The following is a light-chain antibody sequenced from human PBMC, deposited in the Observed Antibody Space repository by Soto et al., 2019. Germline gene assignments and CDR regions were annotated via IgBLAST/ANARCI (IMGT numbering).Light chain of an antibody. Sequence: DIQMTQSPSTLSASVGDRVTITCRASQSISSWLAWYQQKPGKAPKLLIYDASSLESGVPSRFSGSGSGTEFTLTISSLQPDDFATCYCQQYNSYSPAKFGQGTKV. CDR3: QQYNSYSPAK. CDR2: DAS. J-gene: IGKJ1*01. CDR1: QSISSW. V-gene: IGKV1-5*01.